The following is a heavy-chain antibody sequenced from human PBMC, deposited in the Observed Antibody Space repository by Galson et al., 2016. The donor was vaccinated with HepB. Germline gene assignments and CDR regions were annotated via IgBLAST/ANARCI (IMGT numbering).Heavy chain of an antibody. J-gene: IGHJ5*01. CDR2: TYYRSKWYY. D-gene: IGHD3-9*01. V-gene: IGHV6-1*01. CDR3: ARSHEFHDILTGAITTTINWFGS. CDR1: GDSVSSNNAA. Sequence: CAISGDSVSSNNAAWSWIRQSPSRGLEWLGRTYYRSKWYYDYAASLKSRITINPDTSKNQFSLQLNSVTPEDTAVYYCARSHEFHDILTGAITTTINWFGSWGQGTLVTVSS.